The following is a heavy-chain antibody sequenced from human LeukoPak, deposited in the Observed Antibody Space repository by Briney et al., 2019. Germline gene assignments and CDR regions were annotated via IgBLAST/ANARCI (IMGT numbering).Heavy chain of an antibody. CDR3: TTDRYYDSSGYYDYYFDY. J-gene: IGHJ4*02. V-gene: IGHV3-15*01. CDR1: GFTFSNAW. D-gene: IGHD3-22*01. Sequence: SGGSLRLSCAASGFTFSNAWMSWVRQAPGKGLEWVGRIKSKTDGGTTDYAAPVKGRFTISRDDSKNTLYLQMNSLKTEDTAAYYCTTDRYYDSSGYYDYYFDYWGQGTLVTVSS. CDR2: IKSKTDGGTT.